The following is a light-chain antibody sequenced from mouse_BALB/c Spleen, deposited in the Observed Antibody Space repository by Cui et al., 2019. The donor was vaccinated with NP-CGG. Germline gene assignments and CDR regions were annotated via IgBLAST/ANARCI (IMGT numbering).Light chain of an antibody. CDR3: ALWYSNHWV. J-gene: IGLJ1*01. V-gene: IGLV1*01. CDR1: TGAVTTSNY. CDR2: GTN. Sequence: AVGTHESALATSPVETVTLTCRSSTGAVTTSNYANWVQEKPDHLFTGLIGGTNNRAPGVPARFSGSLIGDKAALTITGAQTEDESIYFCALWYSNHWVFGGGTKLTVL.